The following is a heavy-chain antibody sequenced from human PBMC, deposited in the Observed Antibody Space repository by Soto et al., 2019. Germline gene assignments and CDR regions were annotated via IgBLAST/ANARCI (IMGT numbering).Heavy chain of an antibody. CDR3: ARHLSHLKSGWFDP. V-gene: IGHV3-30-3*01. CDR1: GFTFINYA. J-gene: IGHJ5*02. CDR2: ISGDGSNE. D-gene: IGHD3-3*02. Sequence: QEQLVESGGGVVQHGRSLRLSCAASGFTFINYAMHWVRQAPGKGLEWVALISGDGSNEYYADSVKGRFTISRDNSRNTLYLQMNSLRADDTAVYYCARHLSHLKSGWFDPWGQGTLVTVSS.